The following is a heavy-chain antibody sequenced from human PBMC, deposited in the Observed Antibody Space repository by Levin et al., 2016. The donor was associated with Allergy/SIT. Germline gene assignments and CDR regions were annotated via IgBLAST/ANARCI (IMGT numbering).Heavy chain of an antibody. V-gene: IGHV3-30*18. J-gene: IGHJ4*02. CDR2: ISYDGSNK. CDR3: AKDGDDYGDPTFDY. Sequence: WIRQPPGKGLEWVAVISYDGSNKYYADSVKGRFTISRDNSKNTLYLQMNSLRAEDTAVYYCAKDGDDYGDPTFDYWGQGTLVTVSS. D-gene: IGHD4-17*01.